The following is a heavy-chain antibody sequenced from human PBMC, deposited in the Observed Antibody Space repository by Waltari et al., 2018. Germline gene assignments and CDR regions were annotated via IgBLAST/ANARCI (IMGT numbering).Heavy chain of an antibody. Sequence: QVQLVQSGAEVKKPGASVKVSCKASGYTFTSYAMHWVRQAPGQRVEWMGWINAGNGNTKYSQKFQDRVTITRDTSASTAYMELSSLRSEDTAVYYCAREVSGSSGMDVWGQGTTVTVSS. CDR1: GYTFTSYA. CDR2: INAGNGNT. CDR3: AREVSGSSGMDV. V-gene: IGHV1-3*01. J-gene: IGHJ6*02. D-gene: IGHD2-2*01.